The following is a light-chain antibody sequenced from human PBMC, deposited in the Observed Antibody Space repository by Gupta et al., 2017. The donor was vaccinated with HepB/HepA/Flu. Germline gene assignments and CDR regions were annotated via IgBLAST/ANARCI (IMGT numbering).Light chain of an antibody. CDR3: AAWDDSLSAVV. J-gene: IGLJ2*01. CDR1: SSSFGGNY. CDR2: RNN. V-gene: IGLV1-47*01. Sequence: SVXTXPPSASXXPGQRVTFSCSGSSSSFGGNYVYWYQQLPGTAPKLLIYRNNQRPSGVPDRFSGSKSGTSASLAISGLRSEDEADYYCAAWDDSLSAVVFGGGTKLTV.